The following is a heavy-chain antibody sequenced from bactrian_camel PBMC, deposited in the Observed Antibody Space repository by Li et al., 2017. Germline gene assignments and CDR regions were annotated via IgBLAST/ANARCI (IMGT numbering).Heavy chain of an antibody. CDR2: IDRAGTT. J-gene: IGHJ4*01. D-gene: IGHD2*01. Sequence: VQLVESGGGSVQVGGSLRLSCAASVDTSSLYCMAWFHQAPGKDHELVARIDRAGTTWYRDSVKGRFTVSRDNANNTVNLMMNSLKPEDTAMYYCAANFGPYCSGPYLARRANFLGQGTQVTVS. CDR1: VDTSSLYC. V-gene: IGHV3S53*01.